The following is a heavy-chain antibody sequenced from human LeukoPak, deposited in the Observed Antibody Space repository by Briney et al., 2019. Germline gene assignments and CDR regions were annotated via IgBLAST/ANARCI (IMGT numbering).Heavy chain of an antibody. V-gene: IGHV3-30*04. CDR2: ISYDGSNK. CDR1: GFTFSSYA. J-gene: IGHJ4*02. CDR3: ARDSDDYSNRYFDY. Sequence: GRSLRLSCAASGFTFSSYAMHWVRQAPGKGLEWVAVISYDGSNKYYADSVKGRFTISRGNSKNTLYLQMNSLRAEDTAVYYCARDSDDYSNRYFDYWGQGTLVTVSS. D-gene: IGHD4-11*01.